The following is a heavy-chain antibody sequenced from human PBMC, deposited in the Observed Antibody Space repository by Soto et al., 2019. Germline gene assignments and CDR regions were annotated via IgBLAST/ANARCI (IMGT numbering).Heavy chain of an antibody. D-gene: IGHD2-15*01. CDR3: AKRRGYCSGGSCLPFDY. CDR2: ISGSGGST. J-gene: IGHJ4*02. CDR1: GFTFSSYA. V-gene: IGHV3-23*01. Sequence: EVPLLESGGGLVQPGGSLRLSCAASGFTFSSYAMSWVRQAPGKGLEWVSAISGSGGSTYYADSVKGRFTISRDNSKNTLYLQMNSLRAEDTAVYYCAKRRGYCSGGSCLPFDYWGQGTLVTVSS.